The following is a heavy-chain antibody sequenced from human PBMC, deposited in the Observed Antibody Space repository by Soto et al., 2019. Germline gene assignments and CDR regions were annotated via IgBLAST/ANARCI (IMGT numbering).Heavy chain of an antibody. J-gene: IGHJ3*02. D-gene: IGHD3-16*01. CDR1: GGSINSYY. CDR3: AKDAGGRGYGAFDI. V-gene: IGHV4-59*01. CDR2: IYYSGST. Sequence: QVQLQESGPGLVKPSETLSLTCTVSGGSINSYYWSWIRQPPGKGLEWIGYIYYSGSTNYNPSLKSRVTISEDTSKTQFSLELSSVTAADTAMYYCAKDAGGRGYGAFDIWGQGTMVTVSS.